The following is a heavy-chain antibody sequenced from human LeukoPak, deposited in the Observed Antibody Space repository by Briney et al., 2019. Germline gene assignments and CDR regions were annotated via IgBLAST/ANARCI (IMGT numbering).Heavy chain of an antibody. V-gene: IGHV3-9*01. Sequence: GGSLRLSCAASGFTFDDYAMHWVRQAPGKGLEWVSGISWNSGSIGYADSVKGRFTISRDNAKNSLYLQMNSLRAEDTALYYCAKGGDGYNLWGQGTLVTVSS. J-gene: IGHJ4*02. CDR2: ISWNSGSI. CDR1: GFTFDDYA. CDR3: AKGGDGYNL. D-gene: IGHD5-24*01.